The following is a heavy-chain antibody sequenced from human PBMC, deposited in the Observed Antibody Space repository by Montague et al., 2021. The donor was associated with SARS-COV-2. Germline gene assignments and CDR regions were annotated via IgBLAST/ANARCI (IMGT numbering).Heavy chain of an antibody. CDR1: GGSISSYY. V-gene: IGHV4-59*01. D-gene: IGHD3-22*01. CDR2: IYYSGST. J-gene: IGHJ4*02. Sequence: SETLSLTCTVSGGSISSYYWSWIRQPPGKGLEWIGYIYYSGSTNYNPSLKSRFTISVDTSKNQFSLKLSSVTAADTAVYYCARIWYSSGSQWIYYFDYWGQGTLVTVSS. CDR3: ARIWYSSGSQWIYYFDY.